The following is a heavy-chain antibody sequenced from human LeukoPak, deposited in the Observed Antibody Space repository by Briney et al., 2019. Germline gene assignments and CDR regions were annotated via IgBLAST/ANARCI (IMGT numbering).Heavy chain of an antibody. J-gene: IGHJ5*02. Sequence: SETLSLTCAVYGGSFSGYYWSWIRQPPGKGLEWIGEINHSGSTNYNPSLKSRVTISVDTSKNQFSLKLSSVTAADTAVYYCARGRDRKQLVRWGNWFDPWGQGTLVTVS. D-gene: IGHD6-6*01. CDR3: ARGRDRKQLVRWGNWFDP. CDR1: GGSFSGYY. V-gene: IGHV4-34*01. CDR2: INHSGST.